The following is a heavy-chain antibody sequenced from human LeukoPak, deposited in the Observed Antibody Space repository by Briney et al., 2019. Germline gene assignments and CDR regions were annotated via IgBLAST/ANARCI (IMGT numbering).Heavy chain of an antibody. D-gene: IGHD2-2*01. CDR1: GFTFSSYG. CDR3: AKTRRVYCSSTSCYRDWFDP. J-gene: IGHJ5*02. V-gene: IGHV3-30*02. CDR2: IRYDGSNK. Sequence: GGSLRLSCAASGFTFSSYGMHWVRQAPGKGLEWVAFIRYDGSNKYYADSVKGRFTISRDNSKNTLYLQMNSLRAEDTAVYYCAKTRRVYCSSTSCYRDWFDPWGQGTLVTVSS.